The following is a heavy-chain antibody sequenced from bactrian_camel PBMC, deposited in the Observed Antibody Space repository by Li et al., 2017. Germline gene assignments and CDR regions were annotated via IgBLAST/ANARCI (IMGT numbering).Heavy chain of an antibody. CDR2: IDTDGST. Sequence: VQLVESGGGSVEAGGSLTLTCVASGYTYNGYCMGWFRLAPGKEREGVAIIDTDGSTFYADSVAGRFTISQDNAKNTVYLQLNSLQTDDTAMYYCAIGLFADFGLGRGTQVTVS. D-gene: IGHD5*01. V-gene: IGHV3S10*01. CDR1: GYTYNGYC. J-gene: IGHJ4*01.